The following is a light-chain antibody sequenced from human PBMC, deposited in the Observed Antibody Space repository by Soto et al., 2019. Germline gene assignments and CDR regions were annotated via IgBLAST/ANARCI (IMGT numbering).Light chain of an antibody. CDR1: QTISTY. Sequence: DIQMTQSPSSLSASVGDRVTITCRASQTISTYLNWYQQKPGKAPKLLIYAASSLQSGVPSRFSGSGSGTDFTLTISSLQPEDFANYHCQQSYSGPPITFGQGTRLDIX. V-gene: IGKV1-39*01. CDR3: QQSYSGPPIT. J-gene: IGKJ5*01. CDR2: AAS.